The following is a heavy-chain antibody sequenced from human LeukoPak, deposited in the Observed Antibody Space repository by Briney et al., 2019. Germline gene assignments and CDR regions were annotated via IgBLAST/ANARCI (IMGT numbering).Heavy chain of an antibody. CDR1: GVTFDDYG. D-gene: IGHD3-22*01. J-gene: IGHJ3*02. CDR3: ARAYYYDSSGSSEGSAFDI. Sequence: GSLRLSCAASGVTFDDYGMSWVRQAPGKGLEWVSGINSNGGSTGYADSVKRRFTISRDNAKNSLYLQMNSLRAEDTALYHCARAYYYDSSGSSEGSAFDIWGQGTMVTVSS. V-gene: IGHV3-20*01. CDR2: INSNGGST.